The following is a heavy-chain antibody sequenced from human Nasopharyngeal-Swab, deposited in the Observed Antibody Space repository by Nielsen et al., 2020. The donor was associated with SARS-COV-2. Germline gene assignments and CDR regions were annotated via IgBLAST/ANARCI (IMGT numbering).Heavy chain of an antibody. CDR1: GGSVSSGSYY. V-gene: IGHV4-61*01. CDR3: ATMVRGASVDY. CDR2: NYYSGST. Sequence: SETLSLTCTVSGGSVSSGSYYWSWIRQPPGKGLEWIGYNYYSGSTNYNPSLKSRVTISVDTSKNQFSLKLSSVTAADTAVYYCATMVRGASVDYWGQGTLVTVSS. J-gene: IGHJ4*02. D-gene: IGHD3-10*01.